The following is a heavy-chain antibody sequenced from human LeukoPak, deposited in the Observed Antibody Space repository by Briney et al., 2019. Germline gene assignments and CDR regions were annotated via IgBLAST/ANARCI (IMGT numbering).Heavy chain of an antibody. Sequence: GESLRLSCAASGFTFSSYSMNWVRQAPGKGLEWVSYISSSSSTIYYADSVKGRFTISRDNAKNSLYLQMNSLRAEDTAVYYCARGRPGIAAAGTADWGQGTLVTVSS. CDR2: ISSSSSTI. CDR1: GFTFSSYS. CDR3: ARGRPGIAAAGTAD. D-gene: IGHD6-13*01. V-gene: IGHV3-48*04. J-gene: IGHJ4*02.